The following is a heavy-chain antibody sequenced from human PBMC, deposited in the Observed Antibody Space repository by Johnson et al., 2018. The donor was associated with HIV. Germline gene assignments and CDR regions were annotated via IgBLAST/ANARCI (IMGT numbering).Heavy chain of an antibody. D-gene: IGHD6-19*01. V-gene: IGHV3-33*01. CDR1: GFIFDDYG. CDR2: IWYDGSNK. Sequence: QVQLVESGGGVVRPGGSLRLSCAASGFIFDDYGMAWVRQAPGKGLEWVAVIWYDGSNKYYADSVKGRFTISRDNSKNTLYLQMNSLKTGDTAVYYCARAVAGRGNAFDIWGQGTVVTVSS. J-gene: IGHJ3*02. CDR3: ARAVAGRGNAFDI.